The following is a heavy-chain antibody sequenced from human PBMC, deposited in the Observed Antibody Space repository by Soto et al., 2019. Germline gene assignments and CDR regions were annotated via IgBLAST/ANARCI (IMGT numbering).Heavy chain of an antibody. CDR3: ARNWNFDY. CDR2: ISSSGGTI. J-gene: IGHJ4*02. V-gene: IGHV3-48*03. Sequence: GGSLRLSCAASGFSFSDYEMNWVRQTPGKGLEWLSYISSSGGTIKYADSVKGRFTISRDNAKNSLYLQMHSLRADDTAVYYCARNWNFDYWGQGTLVTVSS. D-gene: IGHD1-1*01. CDR1: GFSFSDYE.